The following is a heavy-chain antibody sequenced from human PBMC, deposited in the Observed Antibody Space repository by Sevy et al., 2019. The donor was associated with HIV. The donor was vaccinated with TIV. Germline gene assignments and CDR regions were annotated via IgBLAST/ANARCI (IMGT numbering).Heavy chain of an antibody. Sequence: GGSLRLSCAASGFTFSSYGMHWVRQAPGKGLEWVALIWYDGSSKYYADSVKGRFTISRDNSKNTQYLQMNSLRAEDTAVYYCASGAYYYASRTENFDYWGQGTLVTVSS. CDR3: ASGAYYYASRTENFDY. D-gene: IGHD3-10*01. CDR2: IWYDGSSK. J-gene: IGHJ4*02. CDR1: GFTFSSYG. V-gene: IGHV3-33*01.